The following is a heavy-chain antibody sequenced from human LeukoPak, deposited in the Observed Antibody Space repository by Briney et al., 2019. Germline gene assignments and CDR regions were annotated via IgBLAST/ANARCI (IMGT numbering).Heavy chain of an antibody. CDR2: IYYSGST. V-gene: IGHV4-39*01. J-gene: IGHJ4*02. Sequence: SETLSLTCTVSGGSISSSSYYWGWIRQPPGKGLEWTGSIYYSGSTYYNPSLKSRVTISVDTSKNQFSLKLSSVTAADTAVYYCASDCSGGSCYSNYWGQGTLVTVSS. CDR3: ASDCSGGSCYSNY. CDR1: GGSISSSSYY. D-gene: IGHD2-15*01.